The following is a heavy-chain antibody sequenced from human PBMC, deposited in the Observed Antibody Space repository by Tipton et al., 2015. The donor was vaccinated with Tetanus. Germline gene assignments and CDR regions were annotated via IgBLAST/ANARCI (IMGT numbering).Heavy chain of an antibody. J-gene: IGHJ4*02. Sequence: LRLSCAVSGGSFSDYYWTWIRQSPGKGLEWIGEINHGGGSNYNPSLKSRVTLSLDTSKNHFSLRLSSVTAADTAVYFCAGVTAQRTELYFDHWGQGTLVTVSS. CDR2: INHGGGS. CDR1: GGSFSDYY. CDR3: AGVTAQRTELYFDH. V-gene: IGHV4-34*01. D-gene: IGHD6-13*01.